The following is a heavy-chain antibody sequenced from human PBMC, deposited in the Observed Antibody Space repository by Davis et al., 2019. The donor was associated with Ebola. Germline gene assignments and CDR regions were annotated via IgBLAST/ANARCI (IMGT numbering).Heavy chain of an antibody. CDR3: ARDPVKYQLLLAGMDV. Sequence: GESLKISCAASGFPFSSYGMHWVRQAPGKGLEWVAVIWYDGSNKYYADSVKGRFTISRDNSKNTLYLQMNSLRAEDTAVYYCARDPVKYQLLLAGMDVWGQGTTVTVSS. V-gene: IGHV3-33*01. CDR2: IWYDGSNK. CDR1: GFPFSSYG. J-gene: IGHJ6*02. D-gene: IGHD2-2*01.